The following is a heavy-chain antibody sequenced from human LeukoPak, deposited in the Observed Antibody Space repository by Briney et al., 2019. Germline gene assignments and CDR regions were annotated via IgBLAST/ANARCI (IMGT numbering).Heavy chain of an antibody. V-gene: IGHV1-18*01. CDR1: GYTFTSYD. CDR3: VRYNWNLIDY. D-gene: IGHD1-7*01. J-gene: IGHJ4*02. Sequence: ASVKVSCKASGYTFTSYDINWVRQATGQGLEWMGWISAYNGNTNYAQKLQGRVTMTTDTSTSTAYMELRSLRSDDTAVYYCVRYNWNLIDYWGQGTLVTVSS. CDR2: ISAYNGNT.